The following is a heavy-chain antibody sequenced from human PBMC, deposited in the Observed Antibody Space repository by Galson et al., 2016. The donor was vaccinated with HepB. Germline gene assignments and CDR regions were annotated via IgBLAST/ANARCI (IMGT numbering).Heavy chain of an antibody. Sequence: SLRLSCAASGFTFSSYVMTWVRQAPGKGLEWVSAINPTGVTTYYADSVKGRFTISRDNSKTTLYLQMNSLRVEDTAEYYCAKREEYCSNGVCYSGWAFGMDVWGQGTTVTVSS. J-gene: IGHJ6*02. V-gene: IGHV3-23*01. CDR3: AKREEYCSNGVCYSGWAFGMDV. CDR1: GFTFSSYV. D-gene: IGHD2-8*01. CDR2: INPTGVTT.